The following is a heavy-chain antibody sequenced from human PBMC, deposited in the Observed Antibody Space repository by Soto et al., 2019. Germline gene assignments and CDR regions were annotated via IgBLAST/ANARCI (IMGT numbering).Heavy chain of an antibody. J-gene: IGHJ6*02. D-gene: IGHD3-10*01. CDR3: ARDREDYYGSGSYGMDV. CDR2: IYHSGST. V-gene: IGHV4-30-2*01. CDR1: GGSISSGGYS. Sequence: PSETLSLTCAVSGGSISSGGYSWSWIRQPPGKGLEWIGYIYHSGSTYYNPSLKSRVTISVDRSKNQFSLKLSSVTAADTAVYYCARDREDYYGSGSYGMDVWGQGTTVTVSS.